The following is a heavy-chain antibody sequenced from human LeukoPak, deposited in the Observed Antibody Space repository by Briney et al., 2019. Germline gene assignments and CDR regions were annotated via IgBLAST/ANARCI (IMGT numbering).Heavy chain of an antibody. CDR2: ISTSTTTI. Sequence: QTGGSLRLSCEASGFTFSSYSMNWVRQAPGKGLEWISYISTSTTTIYYANSVKGRFTISRDNAKNSLYLQMNSLRADDTAVYYCAKYCCGSGTSVDPWGQGTLVTVSS. V-gene: IGHV3-48*04. J-gene: IGHJ5*02. D-gene: IGHD3-10*01. CDR1: GFTFSSYS. CDR3: AKYCCGSGTSVDP.